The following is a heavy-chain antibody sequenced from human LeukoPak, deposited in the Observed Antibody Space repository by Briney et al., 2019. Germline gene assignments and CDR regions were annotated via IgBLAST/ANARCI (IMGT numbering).Heavy chain of an antibody. Sequence: SETLSLTCAVYGGSFSGYHWTWIRQSPGKGLEWIGDINPSGSTYYNPSLKSRLTISVDTSKNQFSLKLRSVTAADAAVYYCARGRHDITMIVVVMTSVSYYLDVWGKGTTVTVS. CDR3: ARGRHDITMIVVVMTSVSYYLDV. D-gene: IGHD3-22*01. J-gene: IGHJ6*03. V-gene: IGHV4-34*01. CDR2: INPSGST. CDR1: GGSFSGYH.